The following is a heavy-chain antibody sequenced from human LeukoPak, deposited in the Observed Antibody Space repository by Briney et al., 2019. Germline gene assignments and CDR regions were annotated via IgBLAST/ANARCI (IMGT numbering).Heavy chain of an antibody. J-gene: IGHJ6*03. CDR1: GYSFTSYW. V-gene: IGHV5-51*01. CDR3: ARRAYGDYGFSSYYYYYMDV. D-gene: IGHD4-17*01. CDR2: IYPGDSDT. Sequence: HGESLKISCKGSGYSFTSYWIGWVRQMPGKGLEWMGIIYPGDSDTRYSPSFQGQVTISADKSISTAYLQWSSLKASDTAMYYCARRAYGDYGFSSYYYYYMDVWGKGTTVTVSS.